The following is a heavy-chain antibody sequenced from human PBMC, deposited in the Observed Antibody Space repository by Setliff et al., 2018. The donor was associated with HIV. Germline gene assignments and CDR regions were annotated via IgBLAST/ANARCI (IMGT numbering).Heavy chain of an antibody. J-gene: IGHJ6*03. CDR1: TGSISRYY. Sequence: PSETLSLTCTFSTGSISRYYWNWIRQPPGKGLEWIGNIFYSGHTFYNPSLKSRVTISVDTSKNQFSLKLSSVTAADTAVYYCARDRVVRGVITTYYYMDVWGKGTTVTVSS. V-gene: IGHV4-59*01. D-gene: IGHD3-10*01. CDR2: IFYSGHT. CDR3: ARDRVVRGVITTYYYMDV.